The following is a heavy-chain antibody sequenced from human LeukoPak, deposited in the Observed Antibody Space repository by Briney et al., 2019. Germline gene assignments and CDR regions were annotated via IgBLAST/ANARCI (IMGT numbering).Heavy chain of an antibody. CDR2: IIPIFGTA. CDR1: GGTFSSYA. V-gene: IGHV1-69*13. Sequence: GASVKVSCKASGGTFSSYAISWVRQAPGQGLEWMGGIIPIFGTANYAQKFQGRVTITADESTSTAYMELSRLRSDDTAVYYCARTLYIAAAPGGFDYWGQGTLVTVSS. CDR3: ARTLYIAAAPGGFDY. D-gene: IGHD6-13*01. J-gene: IGHJ4*02.